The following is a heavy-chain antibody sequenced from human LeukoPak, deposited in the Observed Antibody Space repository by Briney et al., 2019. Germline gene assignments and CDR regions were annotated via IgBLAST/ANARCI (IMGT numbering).Heavy chain of an antibody. CDR2: IYYSGST. D-gene: IGHD3-10*01. V-gene: IGHV4-30-4*01. J-gene: IGHJ4*02. CDR3: ARLTYYYGSGSFQFDY. Sequence: SETLSLTCTVSGGSISSGDYYWSWIRQPPGKGLEWIGYIYYSGSTYYNPSLKSRVTISVDTSKNQFSLKLSSVTAADTAVYYCARLTYYYGSGSFQFDYRGQGTLVTVSS. CDR1: GGSISSGDYY.